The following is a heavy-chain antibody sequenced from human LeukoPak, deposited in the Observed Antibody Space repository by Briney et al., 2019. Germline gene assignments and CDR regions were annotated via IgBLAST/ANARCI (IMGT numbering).Heavy chain of an antibody. V-gene: IGHV1-46*01. Sequence: ASVKVSCKACGYTFTSYYMHWVRQAPGQGPEWMGIINPSGGSTSYAQKFQGRVTMTRDMSTSTVYMELSSLRSEDTAVYYCARDHGPYSSSSSYYYYYMDVRGKGTTVTVSS. CDR2: INPSGGST. J-gene: IGHJ6*03. CDR3: ARDHGPYSSSSSYYYYYMDV. CDR1: GYTFTSYY. D-gene: IGHD6-13*01.